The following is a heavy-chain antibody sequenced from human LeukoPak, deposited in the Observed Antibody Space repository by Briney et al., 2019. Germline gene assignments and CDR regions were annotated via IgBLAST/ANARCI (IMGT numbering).Heavy chain of an antibody. CDR3: AKDQNREPYYFDY. Sequence: GGSLRLSCAASGFPFSSYAMHWVRQAPAKGLEWVAVISYDGSNNYADSVKGRFTISRDNSKNTLYLQMNSLRAEDTAVYYCAKDQNREPYYFDYWGQGTLVTVSS. CDR2: ISYDGSN. CDR1: GFPFSSYA. V-gene: IGHV3-30*18. D-gene: IGHD1-14*01. J-gene: IGHJ4*02.